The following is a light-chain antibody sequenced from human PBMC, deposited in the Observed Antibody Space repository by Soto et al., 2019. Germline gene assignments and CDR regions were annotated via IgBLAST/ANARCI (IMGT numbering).Light chain of an antibody. V-gene: IGKV3-20*01. J-gene: IGKJ1*01. CDR1: QSVSNNY. CDR2: GAS. Sequence: EIVLTQSPGTLSLSPGERATLSCRASQSVSNNYLAWYQQKPGQTPRLLVYGASSRATGIPDRFSGSGSGTDFTLTISRLQPEDFAVYYCQQYGNSRGTFGQGTKVDIK. CDR3: QQYGNSRGT.